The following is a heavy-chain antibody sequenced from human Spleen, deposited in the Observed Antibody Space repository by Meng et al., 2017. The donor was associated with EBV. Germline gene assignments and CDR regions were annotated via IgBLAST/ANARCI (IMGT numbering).Heavy chain of an antibody. Sequence: VQLGQAVAEVKKPGASVKVSCKIFGFTLTEVSMHWVRQAPGKGLEWMGGFDPENGETVYAQKFQGRVTMTVDTSTDTAYMILSSLRSEDTAVYYCATLMTSMIRGIVITFFDYWGQGTLVTVSS. V-gene: IGHV1-24*01. CDR2: FDPENGET. CDR3: ATLMTSMIRGIVITFFDY. CDR1: GFTLTEVS. D-gene: IGHD3-10*01. J-gene: IGHJ4*02.